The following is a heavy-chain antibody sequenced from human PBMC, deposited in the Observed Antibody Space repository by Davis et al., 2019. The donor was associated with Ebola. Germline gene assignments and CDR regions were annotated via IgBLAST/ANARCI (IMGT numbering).Heavy chain of an antibody. CDR1: GFTFTSSA. CDR2: IIPIFGTA. D-gene: IGHD6-6*01. V-gene: IGHV1-69*05. J-gene: IGHJ6*02. CDR3: ARVRQLVYGMDV. Sequence: SVKVSCKASGFTFTSSAVQWVRQAPGQGLEWMGGIIPIFGTANYAQKFQGRVTMTTDTSTSTAYMELSSVRSEDTAVYYCARVRQLVYGMDVWGQGTTVTVSS.